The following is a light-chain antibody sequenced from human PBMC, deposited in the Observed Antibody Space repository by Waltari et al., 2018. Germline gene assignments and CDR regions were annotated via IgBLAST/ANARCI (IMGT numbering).Light chain of an antibody. Sequence: QTVVTQEPSLFVSPGGTVTLTCALSSGSLSSTSYASWYQQSPGQTPRTLVCKPNLRTSGFPDRFSGSVLGNKAVLIITGAQAGDESTYYCLLYMGSGIWVFGGGTKLTVL. CDR3: LLYMGSGIWV. CDR2: KPN. J-gene: IGLJ3*02. CDR1: SGSLSSTSY. V-gene: IGLV8-61*01.